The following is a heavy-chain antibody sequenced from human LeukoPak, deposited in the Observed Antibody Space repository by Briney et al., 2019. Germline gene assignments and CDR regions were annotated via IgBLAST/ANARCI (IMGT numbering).Heavy chain of an antibody. CDR1: GGSFSGYY. CDR3: ARVSGYPHNWFDP. Sequence: SETLSLTSAVYGGSFSGYYWSWIRQPPGKGLEWIGEINHSGSTNYNPPLKRRVTISVATSKTQFSLKLSSVTAADTAVYYCARVSGYPHNWFDPWGQGTLVTVSS. J-gene: IGHJ5*02. CDR2: INHSGST. V-gene: IGHV4-34*01. D-gene: IGHD3-22*01.